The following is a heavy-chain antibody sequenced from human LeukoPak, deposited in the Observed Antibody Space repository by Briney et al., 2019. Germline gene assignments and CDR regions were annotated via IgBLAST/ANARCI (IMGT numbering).Heavy chain of an antibody. J-gene: IGHJ6*04. Sequence: PGGSLRLSCAASGFTFSNSDMNWVHQAPGKRLEWVSGVSWNGSRTHYADSVKGRFTISRDDAKNSLYLQMNSLRAEDTAVYYCAELGITMIGGVWGKGTTVTISS. V-gene: IGHV3-35*01. CDR1: GFTFSNSD. CDR2: VSWNGSRT. CDR3: AELGITMIGGV. D-gene: IGHD3-10*02.